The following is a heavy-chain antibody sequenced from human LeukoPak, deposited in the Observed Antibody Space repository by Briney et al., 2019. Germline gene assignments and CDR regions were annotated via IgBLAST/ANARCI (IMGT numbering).Heavy chain of an antibody. CDR3: AVWKGYHDFWSGPFDY. Sequence: ASVKVSCKASGYTFTSYDINWVRQATGQGLEWMGWVNPNSGGTNYAQKFQGRVTMTSDTSVSTGYMELSSLRYDDTAVYYCAVWKGYHDFWSGPFDYWGQGTRVSVSS. D-gene: IGHD3-3*01. J-gene: IGHJ4*02. CDR1: GYTFTSYD. CDR2: VNPNSGGT. V-gene: IGHV1-2*02.